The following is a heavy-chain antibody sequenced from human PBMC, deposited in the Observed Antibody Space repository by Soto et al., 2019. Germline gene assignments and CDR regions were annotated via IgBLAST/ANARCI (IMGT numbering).Heavy chain of an antibody. CDR2: ISSSSSYI. CDR1: GFTFSSYS. D-gene: IGHD3-3*01. Sequence: LRLSCAASGFTFSSYSMNWVRQAPGKGLEWVSSISSSSSYIYYADSVKGRFTISRDNAKNSLYLQMNSLRAEDTAVYYCARGGGDFWSGYRRRKYYGMDVWGQGTTVTVSS. CDR3: ARGGGDFWSGYRRRKYYGMDV. J-gene: IGHJ6*02. V-gene: IGHV3-21*01.